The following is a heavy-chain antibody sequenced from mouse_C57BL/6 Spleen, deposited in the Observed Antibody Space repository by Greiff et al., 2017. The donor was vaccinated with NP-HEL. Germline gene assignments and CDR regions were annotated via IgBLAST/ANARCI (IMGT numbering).Heavy chain of an antibody. J-gene: IGHJ1*03. CDR2: IHPNSGST. Sequence: QVQLQQPGAELVKPGASVKLSCKASGYTFTSYWMHWVKQRPGQGLEWIGMIHPNSGSTNYNEKFKSKATLTVDKSSSTAYMQLSSLTSEDSAVYYCARSANYFDVWAQGPRSPSPQ. CDR1: GYTFTSYW. CDR3: ARSANYFDV. V-gene: IGHV1-64*01. D-gene: IGHD1-2*01.